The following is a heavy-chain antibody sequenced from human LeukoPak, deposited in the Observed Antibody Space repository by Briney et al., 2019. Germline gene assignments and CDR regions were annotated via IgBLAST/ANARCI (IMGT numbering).Heavy chain of an antibody. V-gene: IGHV6-1*01. Sequence: SQTLSLTCVISGDSVSSNSATWNWIRQSPSRGLEWLGRTYYRSKWYNDYAASVKSRITINSDTSKSQFSLQLNSVTAEDTAMYYCVRGGSGRGYGMDVWGQGTTVTVSS. CDR2: TYYRSKWYN. J-gene: IGHJ6*02. D-gene: IGHD6-19*01. CDR3: VRGGSGRGYGMDV. CDR1: GDSVSSNSAT.